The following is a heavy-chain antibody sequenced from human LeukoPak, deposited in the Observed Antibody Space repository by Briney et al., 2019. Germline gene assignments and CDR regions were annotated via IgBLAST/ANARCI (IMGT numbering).Heavy chain of an antibody. CDR2: ISNDERNK. Sequence: GGSLRLSCVASGFTFHNFAMHWVRQAPGKGLEWVAVISNDERNKYYTDSVKGRLTISRDNSKNTVYLQMNSLRTEDTAVYYCARGRGAFDSRGQGTMVTVSS. D-gene: IGHD3-10*01. CDR3: ARGRGAFDS. J-gene: IGHJ3*02. V-gene: IGHV3-30*04. CDR1: GFTFHNFA.